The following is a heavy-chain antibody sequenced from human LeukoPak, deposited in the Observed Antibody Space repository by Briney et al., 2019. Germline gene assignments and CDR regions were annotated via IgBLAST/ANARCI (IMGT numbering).Heavy chain of an antibody. CDR2: ISYDGGIYDGGNR. CDR1: GFISRTYG. CDR3: AKVFSTGWANDVFDI. D-gene: IGHD6-19*01. J-gene: IGHJ3*02. Sequence: PGGSLRLSCAASGFISRTYGMHWVRQAPGKGLEWVAVISYDGGIYDGGNRYYADSVKGRFTISRDNSKNTLYLQMNSLRVEDTAVYYCAKVFSTGWANDVFDIWGQGTKVTVSS. V-gene: IGHV3-30*18.